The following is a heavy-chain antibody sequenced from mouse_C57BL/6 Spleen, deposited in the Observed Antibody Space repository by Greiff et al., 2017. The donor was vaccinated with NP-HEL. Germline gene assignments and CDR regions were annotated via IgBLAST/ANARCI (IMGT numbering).Heavy chain of an antibody. CDR1: GFTFSDYG. J-gene: IGHJ4*01. CDR2: ISSGSSTI. Sequence: DVMLVESGGGLVKPGGSLKLSCAASGFTFSDYGMHWVRQAPEKGLEWVAYISSGSSTIYYADTVKGRFTISRDNAKNTLFLQMTSLRSEDTAMYYCATYYSYAMDYWGQGTSVTVSS. CDR3: ATYYSYAMDY. D-gene: IGHD2-12*01. V-gene: IGHV5-17*01.